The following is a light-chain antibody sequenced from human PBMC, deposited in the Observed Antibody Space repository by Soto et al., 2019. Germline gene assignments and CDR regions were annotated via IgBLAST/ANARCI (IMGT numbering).Light chain of an antibody. CDR1: SSDVGGYNY. J-gene: IGLJ2*01. Sequence: QSVLTQPASVSGSPGQSITISCTGTSSDVGGYNYVSWYQQHPGKAPKLMIYDVSNRPSGVSNRFSGSKSGNTASLTISGLQAEDEADYYCISYTSSSTRVVFGGGNKVTV. CDR2: DVS. CDR3: ISYTSSSTRVV. V-gene: IGLV2-14*01.